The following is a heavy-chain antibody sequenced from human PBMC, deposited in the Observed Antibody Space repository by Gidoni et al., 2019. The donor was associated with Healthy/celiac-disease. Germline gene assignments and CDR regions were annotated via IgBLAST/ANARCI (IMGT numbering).Heavy chain of an antibody. CDR3: AKDLYYDSSGHDAFDI. J-gene: IGHJ3*02. D-gene: IGHD3-22*01. CDR1: GFTFSSYA. V-gene: IGHV3-23*01. CDR2: ISGSGGST. Sequence: EVQLLESGGGLVQPGGSLRLSCAASGFTFSSYAMSWVRQAPGKGLEWVSAISGSGGSTYYAESVKGRLTISRDNSKNTLYLQMNSLRAEDTAVYYCAKDLYYDSSGHDAFDIWGQGTMVTVSS.